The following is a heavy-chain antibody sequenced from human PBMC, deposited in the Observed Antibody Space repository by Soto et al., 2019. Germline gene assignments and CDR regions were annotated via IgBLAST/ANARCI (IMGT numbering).Heavy chain of an antibody. CDR2: IWYDGSNK. CDR3: ARDWTENQVVATITGYFDY. D-gene: IGHD5-12*01. J-gene: IGHJ4*02. Sequence: QVQLVESGGGVVQPGRSLRLSCAASGFTFSSYGMHWVRQAPGKGLEWVAVIWYDGSNKYYADSVKGRFTISRDNSKNTLYLQMNSLRAEDTAVYYCARDWTENQVVATITGYFDYWGQGTLVTVSS. CDR1: GFTFSSYG. V-gene: IGHV3-33*01.